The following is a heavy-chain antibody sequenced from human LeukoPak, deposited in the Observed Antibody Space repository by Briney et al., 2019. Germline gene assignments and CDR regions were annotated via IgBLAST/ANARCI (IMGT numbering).Heavy chain of an antibody. V-gene: IGHV6-1*01. D-gene: IGHD2/OR15-2a*01. CDR2: TYYRSKWYN. Sequence: SQTLSLTCAISGDSVSSNSAAWHWIRQSPSRGLEWLGRTYYRSKWYNAYAASVRSRVSVNPDTSKNQFSLQLDSVSPEDTAVYYCARVLTGPFDYWGQGIPVTVSS. CDR1: GDSVSSNSAA. J-gene: IGHJ4*02. CDR3: ARVLTGPFDY.